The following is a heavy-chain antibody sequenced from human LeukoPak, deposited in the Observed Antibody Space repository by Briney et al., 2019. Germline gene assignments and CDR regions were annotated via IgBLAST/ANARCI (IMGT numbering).Heavy chain of an antibody. D-gene: IGHD3-9*01. CDR1: GFTFSSYS. CDR2: ISSSSSYI. Sequence: GGSLRLSCAASGFTFSSYSMNWVRQAPGKGLEWVSSISSSSSYIYYADSVKGRFTISRDNAKNSLYLQMNSLRAEDTAVYYCARDTTADILTGYPYYYFDYWGQGTPVTVSS. CDR3: ARDTTADILTGYPYYYFDY. J-gene: IGHJ4*02. V-gene: IGHV3-21*01.